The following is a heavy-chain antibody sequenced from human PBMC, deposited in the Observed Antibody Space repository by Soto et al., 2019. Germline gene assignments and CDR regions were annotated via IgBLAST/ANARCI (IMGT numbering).Heavy chain of an antibody. V-gene: IGHV3-23*01. J-gene: IGHJ6*03. CDR2: ISGSGGST. D-gene: IGHD2-15*01. Sequence: GGSLILSCAASGFTFSSYAMSWVRQAPGKGLEWVSAISGSGGSTYYADSVKGRFTISRDNSKSTLYLQMNSLRAEDTAVYYCAKSPLPLGVVVVAATPAYYYMDVWGKGTTVTVSS. CDR1: GFTFSSYA. CDR3: AKSPLPLGVVVVAATPAYYYMDV.